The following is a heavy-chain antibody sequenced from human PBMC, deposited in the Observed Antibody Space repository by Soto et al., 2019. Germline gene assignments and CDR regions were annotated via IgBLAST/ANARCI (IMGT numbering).Heavy chain of an antibody. J-gene: IGHJ6*02. CDR3: ARASYCISTSCYTPSGMDV. D-gene: IGHD2-2*02. V-gene: IGHV3-30-3*01. CDR2: ISYDGSNK. CDR1: GFTFSSYA. Sequence: QVQLVESGGGVVQPGRSLRLSCAASGFTFSSYAMHWVRQAPGKGLEWVAVISYDGSNKYYADSVKGRFTISRDNSKNTLYLQMNSLRAEDTAVYYCARASYCISTSCYTPSGMDVWGQGTTVTVSS.